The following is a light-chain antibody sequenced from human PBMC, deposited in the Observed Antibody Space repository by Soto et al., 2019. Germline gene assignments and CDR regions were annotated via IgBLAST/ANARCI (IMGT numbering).Light chain of an antibody. CDR2: AAY. Sequence: EIVLTQSPGTLALSPGERATLSCRASHSVGNNYYAWNQNNPRHPHRLLILAAYSTATRIPDRFSGSGSGTDFTLTISRLEPEDFAVYYCQQYGTSPRTFGQGTKVDIK. V-gene: IGKV3-20*01. CDR3: QQYGTSPRT. CDR1: HSVGNNY. J-gene: IGKJ1*01.